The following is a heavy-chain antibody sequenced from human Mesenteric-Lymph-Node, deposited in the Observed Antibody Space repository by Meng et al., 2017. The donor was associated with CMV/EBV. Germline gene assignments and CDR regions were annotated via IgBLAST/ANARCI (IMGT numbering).Heavy chain of an antibody. V-gene: IGHV3-7*01. CDR1: YW. D-gene: IGHD2-2*01. CDR2: IKQDGSEK. CDR3: ARGHYCSSTSCSGLVQLDLLDY. J-gene: IGHJ4*02. Sequence: YWMGWVRQAPGKGLEWVANIKQDGSEKYYVDSVKGRFTISRDNAKNSLYLQMNSLRAEDTAVYYCARGHYCSSTSCSGLVQLDLLDYWGQGTLVTVSS.